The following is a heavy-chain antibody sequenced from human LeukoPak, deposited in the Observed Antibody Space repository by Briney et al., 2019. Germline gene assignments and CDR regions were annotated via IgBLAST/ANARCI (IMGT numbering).Heavy chain of an antibody. CDR1: GFTFNNYA. V-gene: IGHV3-30-3*01. J-gene: IGHJ4*02. D-gene: IGHD3-10*01. CDR3: ARDLAISYHFDY. Sequence: GGSLRLSCAASGFTFNNYAMHWVRQAPGKGLEWVAVISYDRTKKFYADSVKGRFSISRDNSKNTLYLQMNSLRAEDTAVYYCARDLAISYHFDYWGQGTLVTVSS. CDR2: ISYDRTKK.